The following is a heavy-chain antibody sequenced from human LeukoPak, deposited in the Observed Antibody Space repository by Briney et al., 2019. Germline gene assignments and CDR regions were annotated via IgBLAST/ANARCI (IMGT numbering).Heavy chain of an antibody. CDR2: VYSTGST. J-gene: IGHJ3*02. Sequence: SETLSLTCTVSGGSITTHYWSWIRQPAGREVEWIGRVYSTGSTKYNPSLESRVTMSVDTSNNRFSLSLRSVTAADTAVYYCARDPLGDYGTFDIWGQGTMVTVSS. CDR3: ARDPLGDYGTFDI. CDR1: GGSITTHY. V-gene: IGHV4-4*07. D-gene: IGHD4-17*01.